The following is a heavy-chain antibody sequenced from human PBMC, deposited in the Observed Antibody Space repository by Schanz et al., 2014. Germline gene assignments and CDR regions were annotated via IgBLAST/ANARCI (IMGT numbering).Heavy chain of an antibody. Sequence: EGQLAESGGGLVQPGGSLRLSCAASGFTFNSYAMTWVRQAPGKRLEWVSSISHSGGSKYYADSVKGRFTISRDNSENTLYLQMNSRSADDTAVYYCAKDPSHGDYDYYCDYWGQGTLVTVSS. D-gene: IGHD3-22*01. J-gene: IGHJ4*02. CDR3: AKDPSHGDYDYYCDY. V-gene: IGHV3-23*04. CDR1: GFTFNSYA. CDR2: ISHSGGSK.